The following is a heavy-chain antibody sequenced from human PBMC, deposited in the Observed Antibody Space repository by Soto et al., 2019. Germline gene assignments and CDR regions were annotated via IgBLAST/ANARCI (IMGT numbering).Heavy chain of an antibody. Sequence: VGSLRLSCADSRFTFSGYWMYWVRQAPGKGLYWVANIKEDGSEKNYVDSVRGRFTISRDNAKNSLYLQMNSLRAEDTAVYYCARGARIWGQGTMVTVSS. CDR1: RFTFSGYW. CDR2: IKEDGSEK. J-gene: IGHJ3*02. CDR3: ARGARI. V-gene: IGHV3-7*01.